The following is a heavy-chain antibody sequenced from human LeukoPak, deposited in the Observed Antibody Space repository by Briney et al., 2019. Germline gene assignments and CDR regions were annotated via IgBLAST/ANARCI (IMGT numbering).Heavy chain of an antibody. Sequence: ASVKVSCKASGYTFTIYDINWVRQATGQGLEWMGWVNPNSGNTGYAQKFQGRVTMTRNTSISTAYMELSSLRSEDTAVYYCARISGMVRGEDFDYWGQGTLVTVSS. J-gene: IGHJ4*02. CDR1: GYTFTIYD. CDR2: VNPNSGNT. D-gene: IGHD3-10*01. CDR3: ARISGMVRGEDFDY. V-gene: IGHV1-8*01.